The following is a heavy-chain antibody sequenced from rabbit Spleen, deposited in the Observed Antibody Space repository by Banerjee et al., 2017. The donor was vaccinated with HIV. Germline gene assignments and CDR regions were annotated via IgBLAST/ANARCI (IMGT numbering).Heavy chain of an antibody. J-gene: IGHJ4*01. CDR3: ARDLVAVIGWNFNL. CDR2: IDAGSSGIT. D-gene: IGHD1-1*01. V-gene: IGHV1S40*01. Sequence: LEESGGDLVKPGASLTLTCTASGFSFSSRYYMSWVRQAPGKGLEWIGCIDAGSSGITYYASWAKGRFTISKTSSTTVTLQMTSLTAADTATYFCARDLVAVIGWNFNLWGPGTLVTVS. CDR1: GFSFSSRYY.